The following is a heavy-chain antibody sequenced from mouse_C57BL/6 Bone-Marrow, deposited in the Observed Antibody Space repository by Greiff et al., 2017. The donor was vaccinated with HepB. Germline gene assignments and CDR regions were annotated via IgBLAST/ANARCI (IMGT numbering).Heavy chain of an antibody. V-gene: IGHV5-12*01. CDR2: ISNGGGST. CDR1: GFTFSDYY. CDR3: VRPNYAMDY. Sequence: EVKLVESGGGLVQPGGSLKLSCAASGFTFSDYYMYWVRQTPEKRLEWVAYISNGGGSTYYPDTVKGRFTISRDNAKNTLYLQMSRLKSEDTAMYYCVRPNYAMDYWGQGTSVTVSS. J-gene: IGHJ4*01.